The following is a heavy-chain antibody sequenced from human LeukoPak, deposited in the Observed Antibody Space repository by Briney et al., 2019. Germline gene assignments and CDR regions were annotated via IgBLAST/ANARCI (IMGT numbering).Heavy chain of an antibody. J-gene: IGHJ6*03. CDR1: GGSIRGYY. Sequence: SETLSLTCNVSGGSIRGYYWSWLRQPPGKGLEWIGYIYSSGSTNYNPSLKSRVTMSVDTSKNQFSLKVSSVTAADTAVYYCARVFDSGSQAYFYYMDVWGKGTTVTISS. CDR2: IYSSGST. V-gene: IGHV4-59*01. CDR3: ARVFDSGSQAYFYYMDV. D-gene: IGHD3-10*01.